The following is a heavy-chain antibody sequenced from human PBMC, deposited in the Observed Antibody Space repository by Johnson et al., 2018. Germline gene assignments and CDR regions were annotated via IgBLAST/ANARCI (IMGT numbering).Heavy chain of an antibody. CDR3: ARDRSNALDI. CDR2: ISYDGSTK. CDR1: GFTFSSYG. Sequence: VQLVESGGGVVQPGRSLRLSCAASGFTFSSYGMHWVRQAPGKGLEWVAVISYDGSTKYSADSVKGRFTISRDNSKNTLYLQMNSLGAEETAVYYCARDRSNALDIWGQGTMVTVSS. V-gene: IGHV3-30*03. J-gene: IGHJ3*02.